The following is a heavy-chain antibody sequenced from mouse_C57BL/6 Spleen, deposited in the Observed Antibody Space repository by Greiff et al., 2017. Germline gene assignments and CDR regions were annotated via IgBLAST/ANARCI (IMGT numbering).Heavy chain of an antibody. Sequence: QVQLQQPGAELVMPGASVKLSCKASGYTFTSYWMHWVKQRPGQGLEWIGEIDPSDSYTNYNQKFKGKSTLTVDKSSSTAYMQLSSLTSEDSAVYYCARGAAQAPYYFDYWGQGTTLTVSS. CDR3: ARGAAQAPYYFDY. J-gene: IGHJ2*01. CDR2: IDPSDSYT. D-gene: IGHD3-2*02. V-gene: IGHV1-69*01. CDR1: GYTFTSYW.